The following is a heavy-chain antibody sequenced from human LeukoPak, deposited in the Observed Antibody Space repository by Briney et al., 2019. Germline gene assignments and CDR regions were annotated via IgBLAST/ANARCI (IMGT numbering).Heavy chain of an antibody. Sequence: ASVKVSCKASGYTFTSYDNNWVRQATGQGLEWMGWMNPNSGNTGYAQKFQGRVTMTRNTSISTAYMELSSLRSEDTAVYYCARGGIAVAGTPSDYWGQGTLVTVSS. CDR1: GYTFTSYD. V-gene: IGHV1-8*01. CDR3: ARGGIAVAGTPSDY. D-gene: IGHD6-19*01. J-gene: IGHJ4*02. CDR2: MNPNSGNT.